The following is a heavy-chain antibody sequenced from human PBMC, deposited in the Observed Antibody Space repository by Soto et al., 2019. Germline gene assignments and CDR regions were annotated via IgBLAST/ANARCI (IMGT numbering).Heavy chain of an antibody. CDR1: GLNVNINY. D-gene: IGHD6-6*01. Sequence: EVQLVESGGTVIQPGESLRLSCATSGLNVNINYVTWVRQAPGKGLEWLSIIHGGGNKFYSDSVKGRFTISRDTSKNTVYLQMSSLTVDDTAVYYGASGPTLEARLGSNYFDHWGQGTLVTVSS. CDR3: ASGPTLEARLGSNYFDH. J-gene: IGHJ5*02. CDR2: IHGGGNK. V-gene: IGHV3-53*01.